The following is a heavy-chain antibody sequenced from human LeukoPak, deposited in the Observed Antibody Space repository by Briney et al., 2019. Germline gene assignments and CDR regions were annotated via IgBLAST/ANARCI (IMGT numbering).Heavy chain of an antibody. J-gene: IGHJ4*02. CDR1: GGSVSDYY. V-gene: IGHV4-39*07. CDR3: ARLGPGYYDSSTIHFDY. Sequence: SETLSLTCTVSGGSVSDYYWGWIRQPPGKGLEWIGSIYYSGSTYYNPSLKSRVTISVDTSKNQFSLKLSSVTAADTAVYYCARLGPGYYDSSTIHFDYWGQGTLVTVSS. CDR2: IYYSGST. D-gene: IGHD3-22*01.